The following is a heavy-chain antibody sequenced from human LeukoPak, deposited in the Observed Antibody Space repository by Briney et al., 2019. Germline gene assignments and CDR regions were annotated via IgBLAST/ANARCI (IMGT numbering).Heavy chain of an antibody. Sequence: PSETLSLTCTLSVGSINSYSWSWSWQPPGKGLEWIGYIYYSGSTNYNPSLKSRVTISVDTSKNQFSLKLSSVTAADTAGYYCAIGLAAAGTSYFDYWGQGTLVTVSS. CDR1: VGSINSYS. CDR3: AIGLAAAGTSYFDY. D-gene: IGHD6-13*01. V-gene: IGHV4-59*01. J-gene: IGHJ4*02. CDR2: IYYSGST.